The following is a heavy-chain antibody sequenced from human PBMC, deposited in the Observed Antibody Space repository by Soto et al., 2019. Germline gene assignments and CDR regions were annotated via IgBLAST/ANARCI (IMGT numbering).Heavy chain of an antibody. J-gene: IGHJ4*02. CDR2: IYHSGST. CDR3: ARDDNVLTGGYFDY. D-gene: IGHD3-10*01. Sequence: QLQLQESGSGLVKPSQNLSLTCAVSGGSISSGGYSWSWIRQPPGKGLEWIGYIYHSGSTYYNPSLKSRVTISVDRSKNQFSLKLSSVTAADTAVYYWARDDNVLTGGYFDYWGQGTLVTVSS. CDR1: GGSISSGGYS. V-gene: IGHV4-30-2*01.